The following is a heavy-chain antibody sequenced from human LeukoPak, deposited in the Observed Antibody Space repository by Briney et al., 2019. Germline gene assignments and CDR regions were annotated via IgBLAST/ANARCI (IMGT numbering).Heavy chain of an antibody. CDR2: IKSSTYGGAI. Sequence: KPGGSLRLSCAASGFTFSNAWMSWVRQAPGKGLGWVTSIKSSTYGGAIDNAAPVNGRFIISRDDSKNTLYLQMNSLKPEDTAVYYCKTDIESLGLTLDAFDIWGQGTMVTVSS. V-gene: IGHV3-15*01. CDR3: KTDIESLGLTLDAFDI. J-gene: IGHJ3*02. D-gene: IGHD4-23*01. CDR1: GFTFSNAW.